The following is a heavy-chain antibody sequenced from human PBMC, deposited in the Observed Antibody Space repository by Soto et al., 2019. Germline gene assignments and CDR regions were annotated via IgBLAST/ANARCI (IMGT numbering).Heavy chain of an antibody. Sequence: QVQLVESGGGVVQPGRSLRLSCAASRFTFSSYGMHWVRQAPGKGLEWVAVISYDGSNKYYADSVKGRFTISRDNSKNTLYLQMNSLIAEDTAVYYCAKGSTAMTYFDYWGQGTLVTVSS. D-gene: IGHD5-18*01. CDR2: ISYDGSNK. CDR3: AKGSTAMTYFDY. V-gene: IGHV3-30*18. CDR1: RFTFSSYG. J-gene: IGHJ4*02.